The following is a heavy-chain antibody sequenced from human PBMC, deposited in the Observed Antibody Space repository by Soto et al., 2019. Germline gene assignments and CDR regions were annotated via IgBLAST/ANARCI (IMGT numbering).Heavy chain of an antibody. J-gene: IGHJ6*02. D-gene: IGHD3-9*01. CDR2: IIPIFGTA. CDR1: GGTFSSYA. CDR3: ASTIATAYGMDV. Sequence: SVKVSCKASGGTFSSYAISWVRQAPGQGLEWMGGIIPIFGTANYAQKFQGRVTITADESTSTAYMELSSLRSEDTAVYYCASTIATAYGMDVWGQGTTVTVSS. V-gene: IGHV1-69*13.